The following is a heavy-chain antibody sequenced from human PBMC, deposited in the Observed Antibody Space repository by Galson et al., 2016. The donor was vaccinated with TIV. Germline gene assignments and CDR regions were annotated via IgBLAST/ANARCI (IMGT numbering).Heavy chain of an antibody. CDR1: AYSSIGYY. CDR3: ANHEQGDS. V-gene: IGHV1-2*02. Sequence: SVKVSCKASAYSSIGYYIHWVRQAPGQGLEWMGWIDPNDGATNYAQNFQGRVTKTRDTSISTAYMELSRLKSDDTAVYYCANHEQGDSWGQGTLVTVSS. J-gene: IGHJ4*02. D-gene: IGHD1-14*01. CDR2: IDPNDGAT.